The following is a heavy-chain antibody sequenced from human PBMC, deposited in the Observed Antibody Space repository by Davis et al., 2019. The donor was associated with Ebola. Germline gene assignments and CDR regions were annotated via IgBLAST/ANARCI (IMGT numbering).Heavy chain of an antibody. CDR3: ATHRELDSGID. D-gene: IGHD3-10*01. CDR2: ISWNSGSI. CDR1: GFTFDDYA. V-gene: IGHV3-9*01. Sequence: PGGSLRLSCAASGFTFDDYAMHWVRQAPGKGLEWVSGISWNSGSIGYADSVKGRFTISRDNAKNSLYLQMNSLRAEDTALYYCATHRELDSGIDWGQGTLVTVSS. J-gene: IGHJ4*02.